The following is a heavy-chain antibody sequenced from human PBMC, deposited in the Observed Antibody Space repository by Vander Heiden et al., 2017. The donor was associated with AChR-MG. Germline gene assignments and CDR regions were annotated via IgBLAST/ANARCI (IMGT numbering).Heavy chain of an antibody. CDR1: GFTFDDYT. J-gene: IGHJ4*02. CDR2: ISWEGGST. D-gene: IGHD5-18*01. Sequence: EVQLVESGGVVVQPGGSLRLSCAASGFTFDDYTMHWVRQAPGKGLEWVSLISWEGGSTYYADSVKGRFTISRDNSKNSLYLQMNSLRTEETALYYCAKQKTDTAMVEYYFDYWGQGTLVTVSS. V-gene: IGHV3-43*01. CDR3: AKQKTDTAMVEYYFDY.